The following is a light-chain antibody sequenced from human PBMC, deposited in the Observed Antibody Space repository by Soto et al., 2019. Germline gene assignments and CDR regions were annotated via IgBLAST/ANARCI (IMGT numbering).Light chain of an antibody. CDR2: AAS. V-gene: IGKV1-39*01. J-gene: IGKJ3*01. Sequence: DIQMTQSPSSLSASVGDRVTTTCRASQSISSYLNWYQQKPGKAPKLLIYAASSLQRGVPSRFSGSGSGTDFTLTISSLQPEDFATYYCQQSYSTPLTFGPGTKVDIK. CDR1: QSISSY. CDR3: QQSYSTPLT.